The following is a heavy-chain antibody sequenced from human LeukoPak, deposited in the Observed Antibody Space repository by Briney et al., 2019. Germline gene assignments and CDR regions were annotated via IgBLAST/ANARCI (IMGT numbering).Heavy chain of an antibody. D-gene: IGHD3-9*01. CDR2: ISNDGSDH. J-gene: IGHJ4*02. CDR3: ARDSFPRADILTAVLFDS. CDR1: GFTFSSYG. Sequence: GGSLRLSCAASGFTFSSYGVHWVRQAPGKGLEWVAVISNDGSDHYYADSVKGRFTKSRDNSKNTLFLQMNSLRAEDTAVYYCARDSFPRADILTAVLFDSWGQGTLVTVSS. V-gene: IGHV3-30*04.